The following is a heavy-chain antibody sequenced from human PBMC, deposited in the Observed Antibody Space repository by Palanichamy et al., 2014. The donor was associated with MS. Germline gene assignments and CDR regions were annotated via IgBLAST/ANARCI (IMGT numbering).Heavy chain of an antibody. CDR2: XNPGGSTV. D-gene: IGHD6-25*01. CDR3: VRNGAAADY. V-gene: IGHV3-7*01. Sequence: VRQAPGKGLDWVANXNPGGSTVYYVDSVKGRFTISRDNAKNSLYLQMNSLRAEDTAVYYCVRNGAAADYWGQGTLVTVSS. J-gene: IGHJ4*02.